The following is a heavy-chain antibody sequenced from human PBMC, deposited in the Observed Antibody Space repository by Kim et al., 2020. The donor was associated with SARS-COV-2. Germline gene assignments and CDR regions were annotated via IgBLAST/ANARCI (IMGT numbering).Heavy chain of an antibody. CDR1: GFTFSNYY. J-gene: IGHJ6*01. V-gene: IGHV3-13*01. Sequence: GGSLRLSCAASGFTFSNYYMHWIRQATGKGLEWVSSIGTGGNTKYHGAFEDGFTTSSRNTNNYLFYQIISIMRADTAAYYYGTGGAAVDV. D-gene: IGHD3-10*01. CDR3: GTGGAAVDV. CDR2: IGTGGNT.